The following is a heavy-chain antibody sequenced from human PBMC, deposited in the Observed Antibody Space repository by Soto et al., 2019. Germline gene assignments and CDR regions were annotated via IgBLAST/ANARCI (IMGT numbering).Heavy chain of an antibody. J-gene: IGHJ6*02. CDR1: GGTFSSYT. D-gene: IGHD6-19*01. CDR3: AIAVAGTSAYYGMDV. CDR2: IIPILGIA. V-gene: IGHV1-69*02. Sequence: QVQLVQSEAEVKKPGSSVKVSCKASGGTFSSYTISWVRQAPGQGLEWMGRIIPILGIANYAQKFQGRVTITADKSTSPAYMELSSLRSDDTAVYYCAIAVAGTSAYYGMDVWGQGTTVTVSS.